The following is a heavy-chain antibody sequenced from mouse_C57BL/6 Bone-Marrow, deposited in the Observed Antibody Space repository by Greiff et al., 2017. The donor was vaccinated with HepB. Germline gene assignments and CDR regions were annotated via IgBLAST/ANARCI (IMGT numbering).Heavy chain of an antibody. J-gene: IGHJ3*01. V-gene: IGHV1-69*01. CDR2: IDPSDSYT. CDR1: GYTFTSYW. CDR3: ARGSHYYGSSYSFAY. Sequence: QVQLQQPGAELVMPGASVKLSCKASGYTFTSYWMHWVKQRPGQGLEWIGEIDPSDSYTNYNQKFKGKSTLTVDKSSSTAYMQLSSLTSENSAVYYCARGSHYYGSSYSFAYGGQGTLVTVSA. D-gene: IGHD1-1*01.